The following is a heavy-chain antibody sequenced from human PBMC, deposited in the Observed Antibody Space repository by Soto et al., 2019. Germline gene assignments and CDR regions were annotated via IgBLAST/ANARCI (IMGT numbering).Heavy chain of an antibody. CDR2: ILVDGRT. V-gene: IGHV3-23*01. CDR3: AKATATGGGAFDI. J-gene: IGHJ3*02. Sequence: GSLRLACAASVFICSSYDMSWVRQAPGKGLEWVSTILVDGRTFYVDSVKGRSTISRDSSQNTVYLQMNSLTAGDTALYYCAKATATGGGAFDICGQGTMVTVSS. D-gene: IGHD2-8*02. CDR1: VFICSSYD.